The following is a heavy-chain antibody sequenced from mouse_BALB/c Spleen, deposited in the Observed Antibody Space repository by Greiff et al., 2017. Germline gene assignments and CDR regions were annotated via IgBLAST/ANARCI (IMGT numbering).Heavy chain of an antibody. CDR3: ARGLGRRFAY. CDR1: GYTFTSYW. V-gene: IGHV1-7*01. D-gene: IGHD4-1*01. CDR2: INPSTGYT. J-gene: IGHJ3*01. Sequence: QVQLKESGAELAKPGASVKLSCKASGYTFTSYWMHWVKQRPGQGLEWIGYINPSTGYTEYNQKFKDKATLTADKSSSTAYMQLSSLTSEDSAVYYCARGLGRRFAYWGQGTLVTVSA.